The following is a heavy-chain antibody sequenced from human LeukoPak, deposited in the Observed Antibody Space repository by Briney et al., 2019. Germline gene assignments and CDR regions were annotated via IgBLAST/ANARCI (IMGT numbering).Heavy chain of an antibody. J-gene: IGHJ1*01. Sequence: GGSLRLSCAASGFTFSSYAMSWVRQAAGKGLEWGSVISGSGGSTYYADSVKGRFTISRDNSKNTLYLQMNSLRAEDTAVYYCAKRGYCSGGSCYGEYFQHWGQGTLVTVSS. D-gene: IGHD2-15*01. V-gene: IGHV3-23*01. CDR3: AKRGYCSGGSCYGEYFQH. CDR2: ISGSGGST. CDR1: GFTFSSYA.